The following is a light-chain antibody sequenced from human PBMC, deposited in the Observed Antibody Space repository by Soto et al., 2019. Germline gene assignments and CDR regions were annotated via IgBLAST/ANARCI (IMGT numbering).Light chain of an antibody. CDR3: QHYNSYRWT. CDR2: KAS. CDR1: QRISDW. V-gene: IGKV1-5*03. J-gene: IGKJ1*01. Sequence: DIQMTQSPSTLSASVGDRVTITCRASQRISDWLAWYQQKPGKAPKLLIYKASGLESGVPSRFNGSGSGTEFTLTISSLQPDDFAAYYCQHYNSYRWTFGQGTKVDI.